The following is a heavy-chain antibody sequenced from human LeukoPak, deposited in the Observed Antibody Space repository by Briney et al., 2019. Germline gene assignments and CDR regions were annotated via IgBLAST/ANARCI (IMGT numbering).Heavy chain of an antibody. Sequence: PGGSLRLSCAASGFTFSSYAMHWVRQAPGKGLEWVAVISYDGSNKYYADSVKGRFTISRDNSKNTLYLQMNSLRAEDTAVYYCAKGSFSPYYYYGMDVWGQGTTVTVSS. D-gene: IGHD1-26*01. CDR1: GFTFSSYA. CDR3: AKGSFSPYYYYGMDV. CDR2: ISYDGSNK. V-gene: IGHV3-30*04. J-gene: IGHJ6*02.